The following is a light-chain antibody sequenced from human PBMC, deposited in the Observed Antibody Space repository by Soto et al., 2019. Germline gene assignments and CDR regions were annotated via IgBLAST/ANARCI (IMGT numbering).Light chain of an antibody. CDR1: SSVVGGYNY. CDR2: DVS. V-gene: IGLV2-11*01. CDR3: CSYAGSYTYV. Sequence: QSALTQPRSVSGSPGQSVTISCTGTSSVVGGYNYVSWCQQHPGKAPKLMIYDVSKRPSGVPDRFSGSKSGNTASLTISGLQAEDEADYYCCSYAGSYTYVFGTGTKVTVL. J-gene: IGLJ1*01.